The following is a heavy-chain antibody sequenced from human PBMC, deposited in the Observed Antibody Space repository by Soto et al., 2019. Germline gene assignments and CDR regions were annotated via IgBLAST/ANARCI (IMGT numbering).Heavy chain of an antibody. D-gene: IGHD3-16*01. Sequence: EVQLLESGGGLVQPGGSLRLSCAASGFTFSSYAMTWVRQAPGKGLAWVSAISRGGDTTYYADSVKGRFTISRDNSKNTLYLQMSSLRAEDTALYYCAKGAFAGYYYYGMDVWGQGTTVTVSS. CDR1: GFTFSSYA. CDR2: ISRGGDTT. J-gene: IGHJ6*02. V-gene: IGHV3-23*01. CDR3: AKGAFAGYYYYGMDV.